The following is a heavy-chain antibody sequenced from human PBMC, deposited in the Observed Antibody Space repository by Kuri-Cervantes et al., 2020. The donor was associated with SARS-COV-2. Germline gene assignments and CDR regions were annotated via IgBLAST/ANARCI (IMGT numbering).Heavy chain of an antibody. V-gene: IGHV3-30*19. Sequence: GGSLRLSCAASGFTFSSYGMHWVRQAPGKGLEWVAVISYDGSNKYYADSVKGRFTISRDNSKNTLYLQMNSLRAEDTAVYYCAGYRGADYSSSTSCPSVPFGPFDPLGQGTLVTVSS. CDR2: ISYDGSNK. J-gene: IGHJ5*02. CDR3: AGYRGADYSSSTSCPSVPFGPFDP. CDR1: GFTFSSYG. D-gene: IGHD2-2*01.